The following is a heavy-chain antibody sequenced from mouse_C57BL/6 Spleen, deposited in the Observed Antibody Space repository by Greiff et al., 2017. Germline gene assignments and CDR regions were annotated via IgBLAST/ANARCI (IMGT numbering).Heavy chain of an antibody. CDR1: GYTFTSYW. CDR3: ARWGAPDY. V-gene: IGHV1-69*01. Sequence: QVQLQQPGAELVMPGASVKLSCKASGYTFTSYWMHWVKQRPGQGLEWIGEIDPSDSYTNYNQQFKGKSTLTVDKSSSTAYMQLSSLTSEDSAVYYCARWGAPDYWGQGTTLTVSS. CDR2: IDPSDSYT. J-gene: IGHJ2*01.